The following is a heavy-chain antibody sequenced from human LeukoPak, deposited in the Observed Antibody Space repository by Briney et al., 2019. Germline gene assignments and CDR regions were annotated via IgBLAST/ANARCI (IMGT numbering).Heavy chain of an antibody. V-gene: IGHV1-2*02. D-gene: IGHD3-22*01. CDR2: INPNSGGT. J-gene: IGHJ4*02. CDR1: GYTFNSYY. CDR3: ARDGYYDSSGYYYPYFDY. Sequence: ASVKVSCKASGYTFNSYYMHWVRQAPGQGLEWMGWINPNSGGTNYAQKFQGRVTMTRDTSISTAYMELSRLRSDDTAVYYCARDGYYDSSGYYYPYFDYWGQGTLVTVSS.